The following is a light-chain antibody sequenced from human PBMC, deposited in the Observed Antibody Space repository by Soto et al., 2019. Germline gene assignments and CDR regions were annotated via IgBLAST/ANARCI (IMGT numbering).Light chain of an antibody. CDR1: QTISSW. Sequence: DIQMTQSPSTPSGSVGDRVTITCRASQTISSWLAWYQQKPGKAPKLLIYKASTLKSGVPSRFSGSGSGTDFTLTISSLQPEDFATYYCQQSYSTLWTFGQGTKV. CDR3: QQSYSTLWT. J-gene: IGKJ1*01. V-gene: IGKV1-5*03. CDR2: KAS.